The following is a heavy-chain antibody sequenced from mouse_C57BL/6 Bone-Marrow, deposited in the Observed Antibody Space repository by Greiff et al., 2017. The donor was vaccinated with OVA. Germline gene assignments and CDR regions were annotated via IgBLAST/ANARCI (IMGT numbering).Heavy chain of an antibody. CDR2: INPSNGGT. CDR3: ARRGVEYYGDY. D-gene: IGHD1-1*01. Sequence: QVHVKQPGTELVKPGASVKLSCKASGYTFTSYWMHWVKQRPGQGLEWIGNINPSNGGTNYNEKFKSKATLTVDKSSSTAYMQLSSLTSEDSAVYYCARRGVEYYGDYWGQGTTLTVSS. CDR1: GYTFTSYW. V-gene: IGHV1-53*01. J-gene: IGHJ2*01.